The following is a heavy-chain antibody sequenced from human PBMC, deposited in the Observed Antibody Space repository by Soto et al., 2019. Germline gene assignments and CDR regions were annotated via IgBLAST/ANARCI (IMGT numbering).Heavy chain of an antibody. Sequence: HPGGSLRLSCAASGFTFSSYAMHWVRQAPGKGLEWVAVISYDGSNKYYADSVKGRFTISRDNSKNTLYLQMNSLRAEDTAVYYCARDFGSGGFDYYYYGMDVWGQGTTVTVSS. CDR2: ISYDGSNK. J-gene: IGHJ6*02. CDR1: GFTFSSYA. D-gene: IGHD6-19*01. V-gene: IGHV3-30-3*01. CDR3: ARDFGSGGFDYYYYGMDV.